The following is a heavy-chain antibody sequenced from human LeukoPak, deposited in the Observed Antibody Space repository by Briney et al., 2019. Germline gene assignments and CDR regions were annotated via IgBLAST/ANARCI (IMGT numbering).Heavy chain of an antibody. V-gene: IGHV1-58*02. J-gene: IGHJ2*01. Sequence: SVKVSCKASGFTFTSSAMQWVRQARGQRLEWIGWIVVGSGNTNYAQKFQERVTITRDMSTSTAYMELSSLRSEDTAVYYCAAELVIAARDLDFDLWGCGTLVTVSS. CDR3: AAELVIAARDLDFDL. CDR2: IVVGSGNT. CDR1: GFTFTSSA. D-gene: IGHD6-25*01.